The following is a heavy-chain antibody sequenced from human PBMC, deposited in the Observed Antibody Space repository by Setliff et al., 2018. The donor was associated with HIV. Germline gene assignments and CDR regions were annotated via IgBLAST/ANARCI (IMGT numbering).Heavy chain of an antibody. CDR3: ARGRSSGWVDDAFDI. CDR2: ISAYNGNT. V-gene: IGHV1-18*01. CDR1: GYMMFGYK. Sequence: ASVKVSCKAGGYMMFGYKMSWLRQAPGQGLEWIGWISAYNGNTNYAQKPQGRVTMTTDTSTSTAYMELRSLTSDDTAVYYCARGRSSGWVDDAFDIWGQGTMVTVSS. J-gene: IGHJ3*02. D-gene: IGHD6-19*01.